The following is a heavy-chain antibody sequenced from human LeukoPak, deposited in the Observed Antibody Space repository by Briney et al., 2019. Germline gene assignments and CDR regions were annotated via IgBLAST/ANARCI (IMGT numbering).Heavy chain of an antibody. J-gene: IGHJ4*02. D-gene: IGHD3-22*01. CDR2: ISDNGVNT. V-gene: IGHV3-23*01. CDR1: GFIFSNYG. Sequence: GGSLRLSCAASGFIFSNYGMSWVRQAPGKGLEWVSAISDNGVNTYYADFVKGRFTISRDNSKNTLYLQMNSLRAEDTAIYYCARRSGYFIDWGQGTLVTVSS. CDR3: ARRSGYFID.